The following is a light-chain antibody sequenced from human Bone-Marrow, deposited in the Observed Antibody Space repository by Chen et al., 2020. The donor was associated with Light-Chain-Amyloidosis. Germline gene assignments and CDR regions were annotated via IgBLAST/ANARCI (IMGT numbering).Light chain of an antibody. Sequence: SYVLTQPSSVSVAPGQTATLDCGGSNIGSTSVHLYLQTPGQAPPLVVYDDSDRPSGIPERLSGSNCGKTATRIIRRVEAGDEADYDCQVWDRSSDRQVFGGGTKLTGL. CDR2: DDS. CDR1: NIGSTS. J-gene: IGLJ3*02. CDR3: QVWDRSSDRQV. V-gene: IGLV3-21*02.